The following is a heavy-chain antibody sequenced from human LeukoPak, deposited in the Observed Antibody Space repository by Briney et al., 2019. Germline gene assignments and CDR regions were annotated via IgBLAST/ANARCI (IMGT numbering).Heavy chain of an antibody. J-gene: IGHJ4*02. CDR1: GFIFSSFW. Sequence: GGSLRLSCAASGFIFSSFWMHWARQAPGKGLVWVSRINGDGSSTSYADSVKGRFTVSRDNAKNTLYLQMNSLRAEDTAVYYCARSSSTSCFYWGQGTLVTVSS. D-gene: IGHD2-2*01. V-gene: IGHV3-74*01. CDR2: INGDGSST. CDR3: ARSSSTSCFY.